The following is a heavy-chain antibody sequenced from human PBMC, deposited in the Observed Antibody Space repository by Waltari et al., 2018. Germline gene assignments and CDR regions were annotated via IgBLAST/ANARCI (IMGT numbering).Heavy chain of an antibody. V-gene: IGHV1-2*06. CDR1: GYTFTGYY. Sequence: QVQLVQSGAEVKKPGASVKVSCKASGYTFTGYYMPWVRQAPGQGLEWMGRINPNSGGTNYAQKFQGRVTMTRDTSISTAYMELSRLRSDDTAVYYCARSPYSGYDQWPYYYYGMDVWGQGTTVTVSS. CDR3: ARSPYSGYDQWPYYYYGMDV. CDR2: INPNSGGT. J-gene: IGHJ6*02. D-gene: IGHD5-12*01.